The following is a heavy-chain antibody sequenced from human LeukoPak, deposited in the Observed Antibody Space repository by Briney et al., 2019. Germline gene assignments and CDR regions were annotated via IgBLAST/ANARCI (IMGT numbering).Heavy chain of an antibody. Sequence: ASVKVSCKASGYTFTGYYMHWVRQAPGRGLEWMGWINPNSGGTNYAQKFQGRVTMTRDTSISTAYMELSRLRSDDTAVYYCARDQTYYDFWSGYYISEYYYYGMDVWGQGTTVTVSS. CDR3: ARDQTYYDFWSGYYISEYYYYGMDV. CDR2: INPNSGGT. D-gene: IGHD3-3*01. CDR1: GYTFTGYY. V-gene: IGHV1-2*02. J-gene: IGHJ6*02.